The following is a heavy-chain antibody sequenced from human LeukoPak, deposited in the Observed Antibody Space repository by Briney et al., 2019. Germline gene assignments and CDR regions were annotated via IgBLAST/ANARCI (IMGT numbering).Heavy chain of an antibody. D-gene: IGHD1-14*01. CDR3: ARGFGIPGTSTFDY. V-gene: IGHV4-59*01. J-gene: IGHJ4*02. CDR2: IYYSGS. CDR1: GGSISSYY. Sequence: PSETLSLTCAVSGGSISSYYWSWIRQPPGKALEWIGYIYYSGSNYNPSLKSRVTISGDTSKNQFSLKLSSVTAADTAVYYCARGFGIPGTSTFDYWGQGTLVTVSS.